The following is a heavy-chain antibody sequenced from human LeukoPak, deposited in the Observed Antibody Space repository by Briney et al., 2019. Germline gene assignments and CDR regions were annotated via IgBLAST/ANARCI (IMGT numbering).Heavy chain of an antibody. CDR2: IRYDGSNK. CDR1: GFTFSSYG. Sequence: GGSLRLSCAASGFTFSSYGMHWVRQAPGKGLEWVAFIRYDGSNKYYADSVKGRFTISRDNSKNTLYLQMNSLRAEDTAVYYCAKGASIAAAGWYYFDYWGQGTLVTVSS. V-gene: IGHV3-30*02. CDR3: AKGASIAAAGWYYFDY. J-gene: IGHJ4*02. D-gene: IGHD6-13*01.